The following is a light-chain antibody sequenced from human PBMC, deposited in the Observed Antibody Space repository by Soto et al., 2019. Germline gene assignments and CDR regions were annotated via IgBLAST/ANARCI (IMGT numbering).Light chain of an antibody. CDR2: DND. CDR3: GTWDTGLRAYV. V-gene: IGLV1-51*01. Sequence: QSVVTQPPSVSAAPGQKVTISCSGSSSSSHIGHHSVSWYQHLPGTAPKLLIYDNDQRPSGIPARFSGSKSATSATLDITGIRTGDEAEYYCGTWDTGLRAYVLGTGTKLTVL. CDR1: SSSSHIGHHS. J-gene: IGLJ1*01.